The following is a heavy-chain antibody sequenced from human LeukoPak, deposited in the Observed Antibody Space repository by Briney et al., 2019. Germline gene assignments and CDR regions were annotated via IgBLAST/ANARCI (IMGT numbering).Heavy chain of an antibody. Sequence: GGSLRLSCTASGFPFIEYSMNWVRQAPGKGLEWISYIGIDSGNTKYADSVRGRFTISADKAKNSLYLQMNSLRVEDTAVYYCARDLGRIAVAGHDYWGQGTLVTVSS. CDR3: ARDLGRIAVAGHDY. V-gene: IGHV3-48*01. D-gene: IGHD6-19*01. J-gene: IGHJ4*02. CDR2: IGIDSGNT. CDR1: GFPFIEYS.